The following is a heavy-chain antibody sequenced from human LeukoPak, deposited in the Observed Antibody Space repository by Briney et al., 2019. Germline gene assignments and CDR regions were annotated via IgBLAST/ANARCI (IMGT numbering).Heavy chain of an antibody. CDR2: FDPEDGET. Sequence: SVKVSCKVSGYTLTVLSMHWVRQAPGKGLEWMGGFDPEDGETIYAQKFQGRVTMTEDTSTDTAYMELSSLRSEDTAVYYCATGDPGYCSGGSCYSYYYYYGMDVWGQGTTVTVSS. V-gene: IGHV1-24*01. CDR3: ATGDPGYCSGGSCYSYYYYYGMDV. CDR1: GYTLTVLS. J-gene: IGHJ6*02. D-gene: IGHD2-15*01.